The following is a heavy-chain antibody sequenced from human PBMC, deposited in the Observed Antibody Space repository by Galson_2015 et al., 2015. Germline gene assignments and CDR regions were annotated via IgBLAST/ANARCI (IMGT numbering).Heavy chain of an antibody. D-gene: IGHD4-23*01. CDR1: AFAFSIYE. CDR2: ITSNGDTT. V-gene: IGHV3-48*03. J-gene: IGHJ6*03. CDR3: AKTTVAAGSSWYMDA. Sequence: SLRLSCAASAFAFSIYEMNWIRQAPGKGLEWVSYITSNGDTTYYADSVKGRFTVSRDNAKNYLFLQMNSLRAEDTALYYCAKTTVAAGSSWYMDAWGKGTTVTVSS.